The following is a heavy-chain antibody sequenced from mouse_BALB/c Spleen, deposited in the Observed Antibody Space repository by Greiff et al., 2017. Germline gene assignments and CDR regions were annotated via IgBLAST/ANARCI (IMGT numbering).Heavy chain of an antibody. CDR3: ARSRYYGSSYGFAY. Sequence: EVKLLESGAELVKPGASVKLSCTASGFNIKDTYMHWVKQRPEQGLEWIGRIDPANGNTKYDPKFQGKATITADTSSNTAYLQLSSLTSEDTAVYYCARSRYYGSSYGFAYWGQGTLVTVSA. D-gene: IGHD1-1*01. CDR2: IDPANGNT. CDR1: GFNIKDTY. J-gene: IGHJ3*01. V-gene: IGHV14-3*02.